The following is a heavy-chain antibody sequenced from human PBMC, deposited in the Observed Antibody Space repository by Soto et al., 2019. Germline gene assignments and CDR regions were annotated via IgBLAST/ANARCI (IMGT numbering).Heavy chain of an antibody. D-gene: IGHD3-10*01. CDR2: ISYDGSNK. Sequence: QVQLVESGGGVVQPGRSLRLSCAASGFTFSSYAMHWVRQAPGKGLEWVAVISYDGSNKYYADSVKGRFTISRDNSKNTLYRQMNSLRAEDTAVYYCARDRGFEGAGDFDYWGQGTLVTVSS. CDR1: GFTFSSYA. J-gene: IGHJ4*02. CDR3: ARDRGFEGAGDFDY. V-gene: IGHV3-30-3*01.